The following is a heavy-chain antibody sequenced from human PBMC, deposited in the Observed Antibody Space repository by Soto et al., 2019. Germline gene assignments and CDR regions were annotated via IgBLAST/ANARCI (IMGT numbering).Heavy chain of an antibody. V-gene: IGHV4-61*01. Sequence: QLQLQESGPGLVKPSETLSLTCTVSGGSVSSGNHYWSWIRQPPGKGLEWVGYIYYSGSTKYNPSLEIRVTISVDTSKNQFSLRLSSVTAADTAVYYCARVGRYSYGYPSDNYYGMDVWGQGTTVTVSS. CDR3: ARVGRYSYGYPSDNYYGMDV. CDR1: GGSVSSGNHY. D-gene: IGHD5-18*01. CDR2: IYYSGST. J-gene: IGHJ6*02.